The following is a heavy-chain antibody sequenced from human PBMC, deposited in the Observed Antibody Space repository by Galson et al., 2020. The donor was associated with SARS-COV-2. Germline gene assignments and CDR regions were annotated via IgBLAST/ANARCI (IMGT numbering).Heavy chain of an antibody. D-gene: IGHD1-1*01. Sequence: SETLSLTCTVSGDSISTYYWSWLRQPPGKGQEWIGYIYYSGATDYNPSLKSRVTISVDTSENQFSLKLSSVTAADTAVYYCAREWGTAKRGLFYYWGQGTLVTVSS. J-gene: IGHJ4*02. V-gene: IGHV4-59*01. CDR2: IYYSGAT. CDR3: AREWGTAKRGLFYY. CDR1: GDSISTYY.